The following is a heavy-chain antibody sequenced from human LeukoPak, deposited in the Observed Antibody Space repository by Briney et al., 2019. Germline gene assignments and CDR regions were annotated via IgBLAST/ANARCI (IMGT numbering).Heavy chain of an antibody. CDR1: GFTFSSYS. V-gene: IGHV3-21*01. J-gene: IGHJ4*02. CDR2: ISSSSSYT. D-gene: IGHD3-10*01. Sequence: GGSLRLSCAASGFTFSSYSMNWVRQAPGKGLEWVSSISSSSSYTNYADSVKGRFTISRDNAKNSLYLQMNSLRAEDTAVYYCARGGRPDYWGQGTLVTVSS. CDR3: ARGGRPDY.